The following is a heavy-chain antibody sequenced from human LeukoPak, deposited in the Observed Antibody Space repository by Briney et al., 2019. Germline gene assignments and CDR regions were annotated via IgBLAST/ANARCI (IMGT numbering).Heavy chain of an antibody. CDR2: ISNDSRYI. Sequence: GGSLRLSCIASGFTLSRYIMNWVRQAPGKGLEWVGSISNDSRYIYYSDSVKGRFTISRDNAENTVYLQTNSLRVEDTAMYYCASLSGVWDTGDKKWFDPWGQGTLVTVSS. D-gene: IGHD2-8*02. J-gene: IGHJ5*02. V-gene: IGHV3-21*01. CDR1: GFTLSRYI. CDR3: ASLSGVWDTGDKKWFDP.